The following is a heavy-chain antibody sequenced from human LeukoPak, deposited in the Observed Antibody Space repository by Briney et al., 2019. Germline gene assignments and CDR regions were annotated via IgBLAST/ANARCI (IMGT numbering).Heavy chain of an antibody. J-gene: IGHJ5*02. Sequence: SGESLKISCKGSGYSFTSYWIGWVRQMPGKGLEWMGIIYPGDSDTRYSPSFQGQVTISADKSISTAYLQWSSLKASDTAMYYCARHLRREVWFGESLYWFDPWGQGTLVTVSS. CDR3: ARHLRREVWFGESLYWFDP. CDR1: GYSFTSYW. D-gene: IGHD3-10*01. V-gene: IGHV5-51*01. CDR2: IYPGDSDT.